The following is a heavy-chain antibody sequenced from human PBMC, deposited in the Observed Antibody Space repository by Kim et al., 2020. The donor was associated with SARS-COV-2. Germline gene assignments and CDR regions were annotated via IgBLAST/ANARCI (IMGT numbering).Heavy chain of an antibody. V-gene: IGHV3-11*01. J-gene: IGHJ4*02. D-gene: IGHD3-16*02. CDR2: ISSSGSTI. CDR3: AREAASGYDYVWGSYRYFDY. CDR1: GFTFSDYY. Sequence: GGSLRLSCAASGFTFSDYYMSWIRQAPGKGLEWVSYISSSGSTIYYADSVKGRFTISRDNAKNSLYLQMNSLRAEDTAVYYCAREAASGYDYVWGSYRYFDYWGQGTLVTVSS.